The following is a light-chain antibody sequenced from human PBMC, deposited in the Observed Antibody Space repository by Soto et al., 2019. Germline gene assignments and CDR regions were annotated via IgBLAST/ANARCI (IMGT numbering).Light chain of an antibody. CDR1: QSVSSY. CDR3: QERSNWPPYT. Sequence: EIVLTQSPATLSLSPGERATLSCRASQSVSSYLAWYQQKPGQAPRLLIYDASNRATGSPARFSGSGSGTDFTLSISSREPEDFAVYYCQERSNWPPYTFGPGTMLEIK. CDR2: DAS. V-gene: IGKV3-11*01. J-gene: IGKJ2*01.